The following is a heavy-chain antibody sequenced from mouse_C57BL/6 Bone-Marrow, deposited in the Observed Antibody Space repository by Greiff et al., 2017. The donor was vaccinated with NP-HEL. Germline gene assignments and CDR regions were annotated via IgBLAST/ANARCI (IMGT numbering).Heavy chain of an antibody. CDR3: ARPITTVVAGSYAMDY. V-gene: IGHV5-2*01. CDR1: EYEFPSHD. CDR2: INSDGGST. J-gene: IGHJ4*01. D-gene: IGHD1-1*01. Sequence: EVMLVESGGGLVQPGESLKLSCESNEYEFPSHDMSWVRKTPEKRLELVAAINSDGGSTYYPDTMERRFIISRDNTKKTLYLQMSSLRSEDTALYYCARPITTVVAGSYAMDYWGQGTSVTVSS.